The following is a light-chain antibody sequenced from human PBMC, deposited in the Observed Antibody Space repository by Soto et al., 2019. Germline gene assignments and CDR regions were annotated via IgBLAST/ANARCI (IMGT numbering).Light chain of an antibody. CDR3: QQYDNVPLT. J-gene: IGKJ4*01. V-gene: IGKV1-33*01. CDR2: DTS. Sequence: DIQMTQSPSTLPASVGDRVTVTCRASQSIRSWLAWYQEKPGKAPKLLIYDTSSLETGVPSRFGGSGSGTDFTFTISSLQPEDIATYYCQQYDNVPLTFGGGTKVDIK. CDR1: QSIRSW.